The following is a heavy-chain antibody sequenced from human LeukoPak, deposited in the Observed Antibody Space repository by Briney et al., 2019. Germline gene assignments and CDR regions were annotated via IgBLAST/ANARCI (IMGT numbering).Heavy chain of an antibody. V-gene: IGHV3-30*02. D-gene: IGHD1-26*01. CDR3: ATAELPGGTPPDY. J-gene: IGHJ4*02. CDR1: GFTFSSYG. Sequence: GGSLRLSCAASGFTFSSYGMHWVRQAPGKGLDWVAFIRYDGSKKYYADSVKGRFTISRDNPKNTLYLQMNSLRAEDTAVYYCATAELPGGTPPDYWGQGTLVTVSS. CDR2: IRYDGSKK.